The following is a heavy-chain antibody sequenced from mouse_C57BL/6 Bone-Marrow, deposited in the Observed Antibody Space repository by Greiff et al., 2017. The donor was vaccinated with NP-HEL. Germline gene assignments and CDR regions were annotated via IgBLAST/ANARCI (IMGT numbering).Heavy chain of an antibody. D-gene: IGHD6-2*01. Sequence: DVHLVESGGGLVKPGGSLKLSCAASGFTFSSYAMSWVRQTPEKRLEWVATISDGGSYTYYPDNVKGRFTISRDNAKNNLYLQMSHLKSEDTAMYYCASSLTDYRGQGTSVTVSS. V-gene: IGHV5-4*01. CDR2: ISDGGSYT. CDR3: ASSLTDY. J-gene: IGHJ4*01. CDR1: GFTFSSYA.